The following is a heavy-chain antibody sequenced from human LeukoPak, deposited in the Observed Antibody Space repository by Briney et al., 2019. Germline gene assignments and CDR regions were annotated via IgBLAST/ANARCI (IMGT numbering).Heavy chain of an antibody. V-gene: IGHV3-23*01. CDR3: AKIVDSSGYYYSAFDI. Sequence: SCKASGGTFSSYAMSWVRQAPGKGLEWVSAISGSGGSTYYADSVKGRFTISRDNSKNTLYLQMNSLRAEDTAVYYCAKIVDSSGYYYSAFDIWGQGTMVTVSS. CDR2: ISGSGGST. J-gene: IGHJ3*02. CDR1: GGTFSSYA. D-gene: IGHD3-22*01.